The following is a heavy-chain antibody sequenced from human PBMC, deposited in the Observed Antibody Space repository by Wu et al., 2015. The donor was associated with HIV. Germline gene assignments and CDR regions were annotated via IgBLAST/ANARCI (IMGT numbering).Heavy chain of an antibody. D-gene: IGHD3-22*01. J-gene: IGHJ4*02. CDR2: MNPNSGST. Sequence: QVQLVQSGAEVKKPGASVKVSCKASGYTFTSYHINWVRQAAGQGLEWMGWMNPNSGSTDYGQKFQGRVTMTTDTSTATVYMELRSLRSDDTAVYYCARDTAAWLLGQALDYWGQGTLVTVSS. CDR3: ARDTAAWLLGQALDY. V-gene: IGHV1-8*02. CDR1: GYTFTSYH.